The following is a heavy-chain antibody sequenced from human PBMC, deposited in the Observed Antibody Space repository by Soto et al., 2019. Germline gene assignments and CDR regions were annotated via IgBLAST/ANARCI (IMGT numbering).Heavy chain of an antibody. D-gene: IGHD3-3*01. J-gene: IGHJ4*02. CDR3: ARGRLIEYYDFWSDPPDY. V-gene: IGHV3-48*01. CDR1: GFDFTTYS. CDR2: IEYRSIAM. Sequence: GGSLRLSCEASGFDFTTYSMDWVRQAPGKGLEWVAYIEYRSIAMYYADSVKGRFSISRDNARNSVYLQMNSLRIEDTAVYYCARGRLIEYYDFWSDPPDYWGQGTLVTVSS.